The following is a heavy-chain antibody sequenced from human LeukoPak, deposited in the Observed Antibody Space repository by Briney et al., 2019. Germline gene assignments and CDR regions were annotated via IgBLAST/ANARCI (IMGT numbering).Heavy chain of an antibody. Sequence: ARSLKLSCATSGFTFIRYAMHRVRQAPGKGLEWVAVISYDGSNKYYADYVKGRFTSSRDNSKNTLYLQMNSLRAEDTAVYYCAREMGGDFDYWGRGSLVRVS. D-gene: IGHD1-26*01. J-gene: IGHJ4*02. CDR2: ISYDGSNK. V-gene: IGHV3-30-3*01. CDR1: GFTFIRYA. CDR3: AREMGGDFDY.